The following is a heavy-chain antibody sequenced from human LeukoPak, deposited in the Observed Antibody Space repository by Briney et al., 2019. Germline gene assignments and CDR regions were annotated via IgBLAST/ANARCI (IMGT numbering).Heavy chain of an antibody. CDR2: ITGGGSGI. J-gene: IGHJ4*02. V-gene: IGHV3-23*01. CDR3: AKWGDYDVLTGYYVSDY. D-gene: IGHD3-9*01. CDR1: GFTFSNYA. Sequence: GGSQRLSCAASGFTFSNYAMSWVRQAPGKGLEWVSAITGGGSGIYYADSMKSRFTISRDNSKNTLYLQINSLRAEDTAVYYCAKWGDYDVLTGYYVSDYWGQGTLVTVSS.